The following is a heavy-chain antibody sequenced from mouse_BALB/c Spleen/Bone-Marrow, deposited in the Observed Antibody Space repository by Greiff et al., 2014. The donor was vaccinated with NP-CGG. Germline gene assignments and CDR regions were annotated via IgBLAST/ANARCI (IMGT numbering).Heavy chain of an antibody. D-gene: IGHD5-5*01. Sequence: VQLKESGAELVKPGASVKLSCTASGFNIKDTYIYWVKQRPEQGLEWVGRIDPANGNTKYDPKFQGKATIAADTSSNTAYLQLSRLTSEDTAVYCCSRGYYDYLFALDYWGHGTSVTVSS. J-gene: IGHJ4*01. CDR3: SRGYYDYLFALDY. CDR2: IDPANGNT. CDR1: GFNIKDTY. V-gene: IGHV14-3*02.